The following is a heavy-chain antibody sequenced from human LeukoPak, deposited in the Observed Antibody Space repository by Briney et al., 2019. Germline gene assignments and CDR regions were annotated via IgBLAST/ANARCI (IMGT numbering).Heavy chain of an antibody. V-gene: IGHV5-51*01. CDR3: ARHMYDWYSSSSGYYGMDV. Sequence: GESLKISCKGSGYSFTSYWIGWVRQMPGKGLEWMGIIYPGDSDTRYSPSFQGQVTISADKSISTAYLQWSSLKASDTAMYYCARHMYDWYSSSSGYYGMDVWGQGTTVTVSS. J-gene: IGHJ6*02. D-gene: IGHD6-6*01. CDR1: GYSFTSYW. CDR2: IYPGDSDT.